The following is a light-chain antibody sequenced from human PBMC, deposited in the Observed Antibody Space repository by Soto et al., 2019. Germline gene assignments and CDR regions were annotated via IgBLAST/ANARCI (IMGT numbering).Light chain of an antibody. J-gene: IGKJ1*01. Sequence: ESVLTHSPGTLSLSPGERATLSCRASQSVSSSYLAWYQQKPGQAPRLLIYGASSRATGIPDRFSGSGSGTDFTLTISRLEPEDFAVYYCQQYGSSPRTFGQGPKVDI. CDR1: QSVSSSY. CDR2: GAS. V-gene: IGKV3-20*01. CDR3: QQYGSSPRT.